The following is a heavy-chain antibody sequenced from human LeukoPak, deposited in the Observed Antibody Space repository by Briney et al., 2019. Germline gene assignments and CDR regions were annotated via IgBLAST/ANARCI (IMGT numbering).Heavy chain of an antibody. CDR2: IYPGDSDT. J-gene: IGHJ3*02. Sequence: GESLKTSCKGSGYSFTSYWIGWVRQMPGKGLEWMGTIYPGDSDTRYSPSFQGQVTISADKSISTAYLQWSSLKASDTAMYYCARHMSSGYYYEDAFDIWGQGTMVTVSS. CDR3: ARHMSSGYYYEDAFDI. D-gene: IGHD3-22*01. CDR1: GYSFTSYW. V-gene: IGHV5-51*01.